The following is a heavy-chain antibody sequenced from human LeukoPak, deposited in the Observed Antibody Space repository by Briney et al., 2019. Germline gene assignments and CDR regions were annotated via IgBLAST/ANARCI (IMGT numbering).Heavy chain of an antibody. J-gene: IGHJ6*02. V-gene: IGHV1-69*04. CDR2: IIPILGIA. CDR3: ARSGYQFYYYYYYGMDV. Sequence: SVKVSCKASGGTFSSYAISWVRQAPGQGLEWMGRIIPILGIANYAQKFQGRVTITADKSTSTAYMELSSLRSEDTAVYYCARSGYQFYYYYYYGMDVWGQGTTVTVSS. CDR1: GGTFSSYA. D-gene: IGHD6-13*01.